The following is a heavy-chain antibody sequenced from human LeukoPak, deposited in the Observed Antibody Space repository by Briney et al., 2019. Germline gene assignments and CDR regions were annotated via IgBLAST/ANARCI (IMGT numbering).Heavy chain of an antibody. CDR1: GFTFSSYA. D-gene: IGHD3-3*01. V-gene: IGHV3-48*01. J-gene: IGHJ6*04. Sequence: GGSLRLSCAASGFTFSSYAMSWVRQAPGKGLEWVSYISSSSSTIYYADSVKGRFTISRDNAKNSLYLQMNSLRAEDTAVYYCARGRVDFWSGYRSGWDVWGKGTTVTVSS. CDR2: ISSSSSTI. CDR3: ARGRVDFWSGYRSGWDV.